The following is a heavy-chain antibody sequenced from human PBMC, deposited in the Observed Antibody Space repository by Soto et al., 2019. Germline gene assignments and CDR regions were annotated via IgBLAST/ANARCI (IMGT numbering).Heavy chain of an antibody. CDR2: ICSGGST. CDR1: VFTDSSNY. Sequence: GGSLRRSCSASVFTDSSNYMSWVHQAPGKTQEWVSLICSGGSTYYADSVKGRCTISRHNSKTTLYLQINSLRAMDPAVYYCAKQRVVGASRPYMDVWRQGTTGIVSS. V-gene: IGHV3-53*04. CDR3: AKQRVVGASRPYMDV. D-gene: IGHD2-15*01. J-gene: IGHJ6*03.